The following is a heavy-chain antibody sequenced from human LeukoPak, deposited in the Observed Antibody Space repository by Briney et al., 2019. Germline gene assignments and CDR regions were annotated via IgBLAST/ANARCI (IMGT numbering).Heavy chain of an antibody. CDR2: VFYTGST. Sequence: KPSETLSLTCTVSGASIRSYYWSWVRQPPGQTLEWIGYVFYTGSTNYNPSLKGRVTISIDTSKSQFSLRLSSVTAADTAVYYCTRGHGGSSHLEAAFDIWGRGTLVTVSS. J-gene: IGHJ3*02. V-gene: IGHV4-59*01. CDR3: TRGHGGSSHLEAAFDI. D-gene: IGHD1-26*01. CDR1: GASIRSYY.